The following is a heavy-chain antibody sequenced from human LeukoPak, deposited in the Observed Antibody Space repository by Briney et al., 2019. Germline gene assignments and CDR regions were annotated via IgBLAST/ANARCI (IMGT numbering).Heavy chain of an antibody. D-gene: IGHD1-26*01. CDR1: GFTVSSNY. Sequence: PGGSLRLSCAASGFTVSSNYMSWVRQAPGKGLEWVSVIYSGGSTYYADSVKGRFTISRDNAKNSLYLQMNSLRAEDTAVYYCARHFFGSGSYYVGYWGQGTLVTVSS. CDR2: IYSGGST. V-gene: IGHV3-53*01. CDR3: ARHFFGSGSYYVGY. J-gene: IGHJ4*02.